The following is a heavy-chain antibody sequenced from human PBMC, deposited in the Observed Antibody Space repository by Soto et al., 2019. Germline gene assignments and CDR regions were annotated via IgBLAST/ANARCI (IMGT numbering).Heavy chain of an antibody. D-gene: IGHD5-12*01. CDR3: AASRWLQYTFDY. CDR1: GFTFTSSA. CDR2: IVVGSGNT. V-gene: IGHV1-58*01. J-gene: IGHJ4*02. Sequence: ASVKVSCKASGFTFTSSAVQWVRQARGQRLEWIGWIVVGSGNTNYAQKFQERVTITRDMSTSTAYMELSSLRSEDTAVYYCAASRWLQYTFDYWGQGTLVTVS.